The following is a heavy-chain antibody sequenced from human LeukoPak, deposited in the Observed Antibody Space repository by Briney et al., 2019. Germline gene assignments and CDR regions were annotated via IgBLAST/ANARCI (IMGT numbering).Heavy chain of an antibody. Sequence: SETLSLTCAVYGGSFSGYYWSWIRQPPGKGLEWIGEINHSGSTNYNPSLKSRVTISVDTSKNQFSLKLSSVTAADTAVYYCARHLLYYYGSGSSRVLDYWGQGTLVTVSS. V-gene: IGHV4-34*01. CDR2: INHSGST. J-gene: IGHJ4*02. CDR1: GGSFSGYY. D-gene: IGHD3-10*01. CDR3: ARHLLYYYGSGSSRVLDY.